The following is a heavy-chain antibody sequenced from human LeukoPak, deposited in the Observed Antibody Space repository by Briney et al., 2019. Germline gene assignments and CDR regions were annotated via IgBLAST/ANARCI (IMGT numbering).Heavy chain of an antibody. CDR3: ARRRYCGGDCYDRAFDI. Sequence: GESLKISCKGSGYSFTSYWIGWVRQMPGKGLEWMGIIYPGDSDTRCSPSFQGQVTISADKSISTAYLQWSSLKASDTAMYYCARRRYCGGDCYDRAFDIWGQGTMVTVSS. CDR2: IYPGDSDT. CDR1: GYSFTSYW. D-gene: IGHD2-21*02. V-gene: IGHV5-51*01. J-gene: IGHJ3*02.